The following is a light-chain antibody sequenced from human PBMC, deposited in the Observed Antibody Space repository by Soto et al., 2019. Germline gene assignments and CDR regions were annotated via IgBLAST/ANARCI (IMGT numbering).Light chain of an antibody. Sequence: ELVLTQSPGTLSLSPGERATLSCRASQSVSIRYLAWYQQKPGQAPRLLIYGASSRATGIPDRFSGSGSGTDITLTISRLEPEDFAVYYGPQYISSPRTFGGGTKVEI. J-gene: IGKJ4*01. CDR2: GAS. V-gene: IGKV3-20*01. CDR1: QSVSIRY. CDR3: PQYISSPRT.